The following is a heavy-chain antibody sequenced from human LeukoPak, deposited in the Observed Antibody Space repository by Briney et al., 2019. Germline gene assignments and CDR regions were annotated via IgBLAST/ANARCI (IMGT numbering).Heavy chain of an antibody. Sequence: SVKVSCKASGGTFSSYAISWLRQAPGQGLEWMGGIIPIFGTANYAQKFQGRVTITTDESTSTAYMELSSLRSEDTAVYYCARDPWGDSFNWFDPWGQGTLVTVSS. CDR1: GGTFSSYA. V-gene: IGHV1-69*05. CDR3: ARDPWGDSFNWFDP. J-gene: IGHJ5*02. D-gene: IGHD2-15*01. CDR2: IIPIFGTA.